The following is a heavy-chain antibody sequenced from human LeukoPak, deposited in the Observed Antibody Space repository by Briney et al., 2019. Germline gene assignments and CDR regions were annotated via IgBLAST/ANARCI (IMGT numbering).Heavy chain of an antibody. D-gene: IGHD1-26*01. CDR2: INHSGST. Sequence: SETLSLTCAVYGGSFSGYYWSWTRQPPGKGLEWIGEINHSGSTNYYPSLKSRVTISVDTSKNQFSLKLSSVTAADTAVYYCARVRRTAVSRYSGYYSYYGMDVWGQGTTVTVSS. CDR3: ARVRRTAVSRYSGYYSYYGMDV. CDR1: GGSFSGYY. J-gene: IGHJ6*02. V-gene: IGHV4-34*01.